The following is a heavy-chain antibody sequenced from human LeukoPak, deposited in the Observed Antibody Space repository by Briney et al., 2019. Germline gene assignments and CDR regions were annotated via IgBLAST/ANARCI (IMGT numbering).Heavy chain of an antibody. V-gene: IGHV3-23*01. CDR2: ISGSGGST. CDR1: GFTFSSYA. J-gene: IGHJ3*02. Sequence: QPGGSLRLSCAASGFTFSSYAMSWVRQAPGKGLEWVSAISGSGGSTYYADSVKGRFTISRDNSKNTLYLQINSRRAADTAVYYCAMTGSSGWYDDFDIWGQGTMVTVSS. D-gene: IGHD6-19*01. CDR3: AMTGSSGWYDDFDI.